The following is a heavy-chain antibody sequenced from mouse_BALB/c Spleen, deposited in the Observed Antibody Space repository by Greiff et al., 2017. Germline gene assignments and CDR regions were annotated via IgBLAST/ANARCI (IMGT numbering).Heavy chain of an antibody. J-gene: IGHJ4*01. CDR3: ARDYGSSSLYAMDY. Sequence: LVKTGASVKISCKASGYSFTGYYMHWVKQSHGKSLEWIGYISCYNGATSYNQKFKGKATFTVDTSSSTAYMQFNSLTSEDSAVYYCARDYGSSSLYAMDYWGQGTSVTVSS. CDR2: ISCYNGAT. CDR1: GYSFTGYY. D-gene: IGHD1-1*01. V-gene: IGHV1S34*01.